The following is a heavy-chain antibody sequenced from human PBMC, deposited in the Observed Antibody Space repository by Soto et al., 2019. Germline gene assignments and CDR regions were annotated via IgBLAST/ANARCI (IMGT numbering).Heavy chain of an antibody. CDR2: ISGGGDST. CDR3: AKRSLTPAAMKSPFDY. CDR1: GFTFSNYA. D-gene: IGHD2-2*01. V-gene: IGHV3-23*01. J-gene: IGHJ4*02. Sequence: GGSLRLSCAASGFTFSNYAMGWARQAPGTGLEWVSTISGGGDSTYYADSVKGRFTISRDNSKNTLYLQVNSLRAEDTAAYYCAKRSLTPAAMKSPFDYWGQGTLVTVSS.